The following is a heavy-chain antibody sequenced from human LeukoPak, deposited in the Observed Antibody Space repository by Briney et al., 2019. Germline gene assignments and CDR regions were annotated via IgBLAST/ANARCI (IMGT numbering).Heavy chain of an antibody. CDR3: ARGLGGDDAQDP. CDR1: GYTFTGHY. V-gene: IGHV1-2*04. CDR2: INPNSGGT. J-gene: IGHJ5*02. D-gene: IGHD4-17*01. Sequence: ASVKVSCKASGYTFTGHYMHWVRQAPGQGLEWMGWINPNSGGTNYAQKFQGWVTMTRDTSISTAYMELSSLRSEDTAVYYCARGLGGDDAQDPWGQGTLVTVSS.